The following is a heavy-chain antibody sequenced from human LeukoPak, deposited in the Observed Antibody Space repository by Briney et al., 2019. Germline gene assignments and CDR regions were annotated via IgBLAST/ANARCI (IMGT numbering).Heavy chain of an antibody. CDR1: GVSISSSSYY. J-gene: IGHJ6*03. CDR2: IYYSGST. CDR3: AREPYYYYYMDV. V-gene: IGHV4-39*07. Sequence: SETLSLTCTVSGVSISSSSYYWGWIRQPPGKGLEWIGSIYYSGSTYYNPSLKSRVTISVDTSKNQFSLKLSSVTAADTAVYYCAREPYYYYYMDVWGKGTTVTVSS.